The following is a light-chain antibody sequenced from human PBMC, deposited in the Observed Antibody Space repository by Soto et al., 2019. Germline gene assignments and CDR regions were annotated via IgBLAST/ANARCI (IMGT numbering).Light chain of an antibody. CDR3: CSYAGTYV. Sequence: QSVLTQPASVSGSPGQSITISCTGTSSDVDGYNYVSWYQYHPGKAPKLMIYDVNNRPSGVSNRFSGSKSGNTASLTISGLQAEDEADYYCCSYAGTYVFGTGTKLTVL. CDR1: SSDVDGYNY. CDR2: DVN. V-gene: IGLV2-14*01. J-gene: IGLJ1*01.